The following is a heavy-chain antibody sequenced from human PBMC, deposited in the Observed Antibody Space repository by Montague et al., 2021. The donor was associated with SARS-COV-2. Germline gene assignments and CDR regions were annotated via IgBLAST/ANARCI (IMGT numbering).Heavy chain of an antibody. CDR2: IYTSGRT. D-gene: IGHD4-17*01. Sequence: TLSLTCSVSGGSIGSGSYYWSWIRRAAGEGLEWIGRIYTSGRTDYNPSLINRVIISLDTSKNQFSLKLSSLTTVDTGVYYCARAPDDYGTFGYWGQGIPVIVSS. CDR3: ARAPDDYGTFGY. J-gene: IGHJ4*02. V-gene: IGHV4-61*02. CDR1: GGSIGSGSYY.